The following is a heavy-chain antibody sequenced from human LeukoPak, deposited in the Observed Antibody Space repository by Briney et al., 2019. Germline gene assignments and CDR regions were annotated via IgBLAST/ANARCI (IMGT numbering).Heavy chain of an antibody. CDR2: ISDYNGNT. CDR3: ARARAAAGTAWFDP. J-gene: IGHJ5*02. D-gene: IGHD6-13*01. Sequence: GASVTVSCKASGYTFTSYGISWVRQAPGQGLEWMGWISDYNGNTNYAQKLQGRVTMTTDTSTSTAYMELRRLRSDDTAVYYCARARAAAGTAWFDPWGQGTLVTASS. V-gene: IGHV1-18*01. CDR1: GYTFTSYG.